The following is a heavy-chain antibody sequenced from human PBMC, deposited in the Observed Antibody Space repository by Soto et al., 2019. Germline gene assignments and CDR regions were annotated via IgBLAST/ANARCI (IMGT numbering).Heavy chain of an antibody. D-gene: IGHD6-19*01. V-gene: IGHV3-74*01. J-gene: IGHJ4*02. CDR2: INSDGSST. CDR3: AATIAVAGLGFDY. CDR1: GFTFSSYW. Sequence: SLRLSCAASGFTFSSYWMHWVRQAPGKGLVWVPRINSDGSSTSYADSVKGRFTISRDNAKNTLYLQMNSLRAEDTAVYYCAATIAVAGLGFDYWGQGTLVTVSS.